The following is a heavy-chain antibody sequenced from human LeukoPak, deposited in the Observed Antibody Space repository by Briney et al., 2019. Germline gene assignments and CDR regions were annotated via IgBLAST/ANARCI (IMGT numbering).Heavy chain of an antibody. D-gene: IGHD3-22*01. CDR2: IIPIFGTA. CDR1: GGTFSSYA. CDR3: ARGDDEDYYDSSGYRY. Sequence: SVTVSFKASGGTFSSYAISWVRQAPGQGLEWMGGIIPIFGTANYAQKFQGRVTITTDETTSTAYMELSSLRSEDTAVYYCARGDDEDYYDSSGYRYWGQGTLVTVSS. J-gene: IGHJ4*02. V-gene: IGHV1-69*05.